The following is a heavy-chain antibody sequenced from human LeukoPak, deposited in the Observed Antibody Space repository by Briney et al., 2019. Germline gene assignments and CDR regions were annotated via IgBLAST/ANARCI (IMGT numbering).Heavy chain of an antibody. J-gene: IGHJ3*02. CDR3: AREGPYYDSSGFYHDAFDI. V-gene: IGHV3-21*01. D-gene: IGHD3-22*01. CDR1: GFTFSSYS. CDR2: ISSSSSYI. Sequence: GGSLRLSCAASGFTFSSYSMNWVRRAPGKGLEWVSSISSSSSYIYYADSVKGRFTISRDNAKNSLYLQLNSLRAEDTAVYYCAREGPYYDSSGFYHDAFDIWGQGTMVTVSS.